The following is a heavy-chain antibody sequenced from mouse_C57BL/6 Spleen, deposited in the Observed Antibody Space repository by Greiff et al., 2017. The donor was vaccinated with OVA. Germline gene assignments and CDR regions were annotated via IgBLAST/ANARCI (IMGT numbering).Heavy chain of an antibody. D-gene: IGHD1-1*01. CDR1: GFTFSDFY. Sequence: EVKLVESGGGLVQSGRSLRLSCATSGFTFSDFYMEWVRQAPGKGLEWIAASRNKANDYTTEYSASVKGRFIVSRDTSQSILYLQMNALRAEDTAIYYCARHYYGFDYWGQGTTLTVSS. CDR2: SRNKANDYTT. V-gene: IGHV7-1*01. CDR3: ARHYYGFDY. J-gene: IGHJ2*01.